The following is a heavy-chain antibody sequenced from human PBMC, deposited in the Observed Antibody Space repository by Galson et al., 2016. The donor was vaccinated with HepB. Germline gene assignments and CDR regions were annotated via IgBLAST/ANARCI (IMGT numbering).Heavy chain of an antibody. D-gene: IGHD3-10*01. CDR3: ARKDASGTWGWFDP. V-gene: IGHV4-59*01. CDR2: IYYSGST. J-gene: IGHJ5*02. Sequence: SETLSLTCTASGDSISGYYWSWIRQPPGKGLEWIGYIYYSGSTKCNPSLKSRVTISGDTSKNQFSLKLNSVTAADTAVYYCARKDASGTWGWFDPWGQGTLVSVSS. CDR1: GDSISGYY.